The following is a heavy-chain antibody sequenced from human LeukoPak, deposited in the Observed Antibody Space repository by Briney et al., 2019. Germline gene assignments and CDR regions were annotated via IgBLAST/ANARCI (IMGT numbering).Heavy chain of an antibody. CDR1: GFTFSGSA. Sequence: PGGSLRLSCAASGFTFSGSAMHWVRQASGKGLEWVGRIRSKANSYTTAYAASVKGRLTISRDDSKNTAYLQMNSLKTEDTAVYYCTRHLDIVATIPFGFDYWGQGTLVTVSS. CDR3: TRHLDIVATIPFGFDY. D-gene: IGHD5-12*01. CDR2: IRSKANSYTT. J-gene: IGHJ4*02. V-gene: IGHV3-73*01.